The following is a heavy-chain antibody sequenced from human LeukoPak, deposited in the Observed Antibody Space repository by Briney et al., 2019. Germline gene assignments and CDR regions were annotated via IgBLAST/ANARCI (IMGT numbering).Heavy chain of an antibody. D-gene: IGHD2-15*01. CDR2: IYYSGST. CDR1: GGSISSYY. V-gene: IGHV4-59*01. CDR3: ARGDSLTDY. J-gene: IGHJ4*02. Sequence: SETLSLTCTVSGGSISSYYWSWIREPPGKGLEWIGYIYYSGSTNYNPSLKSRVTISVDTSKNQFSLKLSSVTAADTAVYYCARGDSLTDYWGQGTLVTVSS.